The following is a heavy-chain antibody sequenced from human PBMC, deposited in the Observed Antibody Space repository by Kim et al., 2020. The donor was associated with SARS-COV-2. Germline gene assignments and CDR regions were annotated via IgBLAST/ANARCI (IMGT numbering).Heavy chain of an antibody. V-gene: IGHV4-31*03. CDR1: GGSISSGGYY. CDR2: IYDSGST. Sequence: SETLSLTCTVSGGSISSGGYYWSWIRQHPGKGLEWIGNIYDSGSTYYNLSLQSRVTIAVDTSKNQLSLTLSSATAAATALYYCAIGILFAIFGVVAHLD. CDR3: AIGILFAIFGVVAHLD. D-gene: IGHD3-3*01. J-gene: IGHJ4*01.